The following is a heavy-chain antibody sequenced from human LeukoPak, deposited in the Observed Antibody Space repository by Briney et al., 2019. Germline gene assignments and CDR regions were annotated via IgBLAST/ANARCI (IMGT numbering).Heavy chain of an antibody. V-gene: IGHV4-4*02. CDR3: ARGGYYGSGNDFRFDP. CDR1: GGSISISNW. Sequence: SGTLSLTCAVSGGSISISNWWSWVRQPPGEGLEWIGEIYHTGITNYNPSLKSRVTISVDKSKNQFSLKVNSVTAADTAVYYCARGGYYGSGNDFRFDPWGQGTLVTVSS. D-gene: IGHD3-10*01. J-gene: IGHJ5*02. CDR2: IYHTGIT.